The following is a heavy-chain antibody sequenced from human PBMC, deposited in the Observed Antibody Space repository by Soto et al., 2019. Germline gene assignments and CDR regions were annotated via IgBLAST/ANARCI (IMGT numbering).Heavy chain of an antibody. CDR1: GFTFSSYG. CDR3: AREISSRPLPGWFDP. D-gene: IGHD3-16*02. V-gene: IGHV3-33*01. J-gene: IGHJ5*02. CDR2: IWYDGSNK. Sequence: GGSLRLSCAASGFTFSSYGMHWVRQAPGKGLEWVAVIWYDGSNKYYADSVKGRFTISRDNSKNTLYLQMNSLRAEDTAVYYCAREISSRPLPGWFDPWGQGTLVTVSS.